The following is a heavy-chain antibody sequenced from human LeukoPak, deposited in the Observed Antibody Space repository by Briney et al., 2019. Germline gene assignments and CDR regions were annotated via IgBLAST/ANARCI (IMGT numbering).Heavy chain of an antibody. V-gene: IGHV4-39*07. CDR2: IYYSGST. J-gene: IGHJ4*02. CDR1: GGSISSSSYY. CDR3: AREGLLGRIAAAVDY. Sequence: SETLSLTCTVSGGSISSSSYYWGWIRQPPGKGLEWIGSIYYSGSTYYNPSLKSRVTISVDTSKNQFSLKLSSVTAADTAAYYCAREGLLGRIAAAVDYWGQGTLVTVSS. D-gene: IGHD6-13*01.